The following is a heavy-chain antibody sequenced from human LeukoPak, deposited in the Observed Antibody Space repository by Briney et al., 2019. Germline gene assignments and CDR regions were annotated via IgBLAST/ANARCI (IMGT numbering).Heavy chain of an antibody. Sequence: RGSLRLSCAASGFTFSSYAMSWVRQAPGKGLEWVSAISGSGGSTYYADSVKGRFTISRDNSKNTLYQQMNSLRAEDTAVYYCAKGPCHHNYYYYYMDVWGKGATFTVSS. CDR3: AKGPCHHNYYYYYMDV. CDR2: ISGSGGST. J-gene: IGHJ6*03. D-gene: IGHD1-14*01. CDR1: GFTFSSYA. V-gene: IGHV3-23*01.